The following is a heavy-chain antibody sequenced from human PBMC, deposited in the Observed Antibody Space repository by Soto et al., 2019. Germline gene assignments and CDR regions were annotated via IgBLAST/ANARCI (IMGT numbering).Heavy chain of an antibody. J-gene: IGHJ5*02. CDR2: IRWNSGSI. CDR1: GFTFDDYA. Sequence: EVQLVESGGGLVQPGRSLRLSCAASGFTFDDYAMHWVRQAPGKGLEWVSGIRWNSGSIGYADSVKGRFTISRDNAKNSLYLKMNSLRAEDTALYYCAKDSGYDGNWFDPWGQGTLVTVSS. V-gene: IGHV3-9*01. CDR3: AKDSGYDGNWFDP. D-gene: IGHD5-12*01.